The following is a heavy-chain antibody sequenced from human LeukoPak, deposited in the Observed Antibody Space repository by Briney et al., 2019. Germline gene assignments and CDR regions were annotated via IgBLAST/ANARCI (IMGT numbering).Heavy chain of an antibody. CDR3: ARDSGDYYGSGSRFDP. J-gene: IGHJ5*02. CDR2: INPNDGDT. D-gene: IGHD3-10*01. V-gene: IGHV1-2*02. CDR1: GYTFTDYY. Sequence: ASVKVSCKASGYTFTDYYMHWVRQAPGQGFEWMGWINPNDGDTNYAQKFQGRVTMTRDTSISTAHMEVSRLRSDDTAVYYCARDSGDYYGSGSRFDPWGQGTLVTVSS.